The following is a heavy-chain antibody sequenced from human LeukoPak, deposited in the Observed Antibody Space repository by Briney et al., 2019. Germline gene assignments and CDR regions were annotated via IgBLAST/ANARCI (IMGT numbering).Heavy chain of an antibody. CDR1: GFTFSSYS. CDR2: INSSSGTI. D-gene: IGHD5-18*01. Sequence: GGSLRLSCAASGFTFSSYSMNWVRQTPGKGLEWLSYINSSSGTIYYAASVKGRFTISGDNAKNSLYLQMNSLRAEDTAVYYCARALGYSYGYAVDYWGKGTLVTVSS. V-gene: IGHV3-48*01. J-gene: IGHJ4*02. CDR3: ARALGYSYGYAVDY.